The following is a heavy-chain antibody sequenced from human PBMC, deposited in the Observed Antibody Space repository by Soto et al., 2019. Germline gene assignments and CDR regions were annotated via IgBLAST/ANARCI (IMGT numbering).Heavy chain of an antibody. D-gene: IGHD3-22*01. CDR3: AREGGSYDSGGYLIRGAFDI. V-gene: IGHV4-31*03. Sequence: SETLSLTCSVSGDSISRIDYYWTWIRQHPEKGLEWIGNIYFRGNTYYSPSLGSRLTISVDTSKNQFSLKLTSVTAADTAVYYCAREGGSYDSGGYLIRGAFDIWGQGTMVTVS. CDR2: IYFRGNT. J-gene: IGHJ3*02. CDR1: GDSISRIDYY.